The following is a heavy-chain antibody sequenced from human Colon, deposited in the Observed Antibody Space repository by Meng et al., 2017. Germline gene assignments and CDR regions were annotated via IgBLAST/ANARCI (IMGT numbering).Heavy chain of an antibody. J-gene: IGHJ4*02. CDR3: AREGSDSWIDY. V-gene: IGHV7-4-1*02. D-gene: IGHD6-13*01. CDR1: GYLFSYYA. CDR2: SNTKTGNP. Sequence: QVQLVQSGSELKKTGASVKVTCNTSGYLFSYYAMNWVRQAPGRGLEWMGWSNTKTGNPTYAQAFTGRFVFSLDTSVSTAYLQINDLKADDTAVYYCAREGSDSWIDYWGQGTLVTVSS.